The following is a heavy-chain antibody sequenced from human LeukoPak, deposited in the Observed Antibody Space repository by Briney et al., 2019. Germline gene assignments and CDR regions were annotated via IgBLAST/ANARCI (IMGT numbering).Heavy chain of an antibody. CDR3: ARRGVYCSSTSCYPYFDY. D-gene: IGHD2-2*01. V-gene: IGHV4-59*08. CDR2: IYYSGST. J-gene: IGHJ4*02. Sequence: PSETLSLTCTVSGGSISSYYWSWIRQPPGKGLEWLGYIYYSGSTNYNPSLKSRVTISVDTSKNQFSLKLSSVTAADTAVYYCARRGVYCSSTSCYPYFDYWGQGTLVTVSS. CDR1: GGSISSYY.